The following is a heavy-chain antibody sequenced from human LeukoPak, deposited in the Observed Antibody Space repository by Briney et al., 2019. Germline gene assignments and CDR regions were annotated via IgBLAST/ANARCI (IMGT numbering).Heavy chain of an antibody. CDR2: IYTSGST. J-gene: IGHJ1*01. CDR1: GGSISSYY. D-gene: IGHD2-2*01. Sequence: PSETLSLTRTVSGGSISSYYWSWIRQPAGKGLEWIGRIYTSGSTNYNPSLKSRVTMSVDTSKNQFSLKLSSVTAADTAVYYCARDFPYCSSTSCYLGTWGQGTLVTVSS. CDR3: ARDFPYCSSTSCYLGT. V-gene: IGHV4-4*07.